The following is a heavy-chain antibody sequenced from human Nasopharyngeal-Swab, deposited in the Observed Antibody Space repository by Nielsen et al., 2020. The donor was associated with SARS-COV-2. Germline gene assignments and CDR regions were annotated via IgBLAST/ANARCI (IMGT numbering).Heavy chain of an antibody. V-gene: IGHV3-7*01. CDR1: GFTFSSYW. D-gene: IGHD2-2*01. J-gene: IGHJ3*02. CDR3: ARDRDYAGAFDI. Sequence: GESLQISCAASGFTFSSYWMSWVRQAPGKGLEWVANIKQDGSEKYYVDSVKGRFTISGDNAKNSLYLQMNSLRAEDTAVYYCARDRDYAGAFDIWGQGTMVTVSS. CDR2: IKQDGSEK.